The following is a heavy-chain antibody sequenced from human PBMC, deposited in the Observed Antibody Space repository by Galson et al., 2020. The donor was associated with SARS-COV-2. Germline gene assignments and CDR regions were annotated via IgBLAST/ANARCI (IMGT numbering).Heavy chain of an antibody. CDR1: GFTFSNAW. D-gene: IGHD5-12*01. Sequence: GGSLRLSCAASGFTFSNAWMSWVRQAPGKGLEWVGRIKSKTDGGTTDYAAPVKGRFTISRDDSKNTPYLQMNSLKTEDTAVYYCTTDRWLDGYIGAFDDWGQGTLVTVSS. V-gene: IGHV3-15*01. J-gene: IGHJ4*02. CDR2: IKSKTDGGTT. CDR3: TTDRWLDGYIGAFDD.